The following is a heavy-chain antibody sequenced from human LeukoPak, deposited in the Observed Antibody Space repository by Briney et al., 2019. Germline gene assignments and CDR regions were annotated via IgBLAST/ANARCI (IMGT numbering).Heavy chain of an antibody. CDR2: ISGSGDNT. J-gene: IGHJ4*02. CDR1: GFTFSSYS. V-gene: IGHV3-21*01. D-gene: IGHD2-21*02. Sequence: PGGSLRLSCAASGFTFSSYSMNWVRQAPGKGLEWVSAISGSGDNTYYADSVKGRFTISRDNAKNSLYLQMNSLRAEDTAVYYCARDCEGGDCCSDYWGQGTLVTVSS. CDR3: ARDCEGGDCCSDY.